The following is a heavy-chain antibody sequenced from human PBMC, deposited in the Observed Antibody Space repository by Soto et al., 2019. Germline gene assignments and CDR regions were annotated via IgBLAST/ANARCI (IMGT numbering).Heavy chain of an antibody. CDR1: GFTFSSYA. CDR2: ISGSGGST. J-gene: IGHJ4*02. CDR3: TRPPIVGATTAARDY. V-gene: IGHV3-23*01. Sequence: GGSLRLSCAASGFTFSSYAMSWVRQAPGKGLEWVSAISGSGGSTYYADSVKGRFTISRDNSKNTAYLQMNSLKTEDTAVYYCTRPPIVGATTAARDYWGQGTLVTVSS. D-gene: IGHD1-26*01.